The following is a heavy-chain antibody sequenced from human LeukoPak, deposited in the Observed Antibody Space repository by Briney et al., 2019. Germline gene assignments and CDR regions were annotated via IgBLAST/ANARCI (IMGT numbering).Heavy chain of an antibody. CDR1: GGSFGGYY. CDR2: INHSGST. V-gene: IGHV4-34*01. CDR3: ARVVPFFDP. J-gene: IGHJ5*02. D-gene: IGHD4/OR15-4a*01. Sequence: SETLSLTCAVYGGSFGGYYWSWIRQPPGKGLEWIGEINHSGSTNYNPSLKSRVTISVDTSKNQFSLKLSSVTAADTAVYYCARVVPFFDPWGQGTLVTVSS.